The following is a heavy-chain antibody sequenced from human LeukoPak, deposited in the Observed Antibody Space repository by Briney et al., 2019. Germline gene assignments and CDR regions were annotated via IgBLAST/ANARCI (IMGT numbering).Heavy chain of an antibody. CDR2: ISVYNGIT. CDR1: GYTFTNYA. Sequence: ASVTVSCKASGYTFTNYAISWVRQAPGQGLEWMGWISVYNGITKYPQRFQGRVTMTTDTSTSTANMELRSLRSDDTAVYYCARYDRYCSGGDCHYYFDYWGQGTLVAVSS. D-gene: IGHD2-21*02. CDR3: ARYDRYCSGGDCHYYFDY. V-gene: IGHV1-18*01. J-gene: IGHJ4*02.